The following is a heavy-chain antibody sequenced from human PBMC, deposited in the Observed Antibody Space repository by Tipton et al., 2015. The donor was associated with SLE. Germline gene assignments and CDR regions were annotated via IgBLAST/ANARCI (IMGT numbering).Heavy chain of an antibody. CDR1: GGSFSAYY. J-gene: IGHJ4*02. V-gene: IGHV4-34*01. Sequence: TLSLTCAVYGGSFSAYYWSWIRQPPGKGLEWIGEINHRGSTNYNPSLKSRVTISVDTSKNQFSLRLSSVTAADTAVYYCARALQNYFDYWGQGTLVTVSS. CDR2: INHRGST. CDR3: ARALQNYFDY.